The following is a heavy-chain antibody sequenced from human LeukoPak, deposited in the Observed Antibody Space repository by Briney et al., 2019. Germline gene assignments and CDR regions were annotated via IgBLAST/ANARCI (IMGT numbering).Heavy chain of an antibody. CDR1: GFTFSSSN. CDR2: ITGSSSAR. D-gene: IGHD1-26*01. J-gene: IGHJ4*02. CDR3: ASDVVGGTTNY. Sequence: PGGSLRLSCAASGFTFSSSNMHWVRQAPGKGLEWVSYITGSSSARYYADSVKGRFTISRDNAKDSLFLQMNSLRAEDTAVYYCASDVVGGTTNYWGQGTLVTVSS. V-gene: IGHV3-48*01.